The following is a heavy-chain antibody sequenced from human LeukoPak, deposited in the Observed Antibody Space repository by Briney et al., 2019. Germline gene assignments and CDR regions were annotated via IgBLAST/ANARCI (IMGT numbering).Heavy chain of an antibody. CDR3: ARRANYPHFDY. D-gene: IGHD4/OR15-4a*01. V-gene: IGHV4-39*01. Sequence: SETLSLTCTVSGGSISSSSYYWGWIRQPPGKGLEWIGSIYYSGSTYYNPSLKSRVTISVDTSKNQFSLKLSSVTAADAAVYYCARRANYPHFDYWGQGTLVTVSS. CDR2: IYYSGST. CDR1: GGSISSSSYY. J-gene: IGHJ4*02.